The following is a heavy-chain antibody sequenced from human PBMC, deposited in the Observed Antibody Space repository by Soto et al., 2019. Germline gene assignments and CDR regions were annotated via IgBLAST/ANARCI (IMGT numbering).Heavy chain of an antibody. J-gene: IGHJ4*02. CDR2: IYHSETI. D-gene: IGHD2-21*01. CDR1: GASVDTSGSS. CDR3: ASRINKNSGGYSDH. V-gene: IGHV4-30-2*01. Sequence: QVELQESGSGLVKPSQTLSLTCTVSGASVDTSGSSWTWIRQPPGRGLQFIGYIYHSETIYYNPSLRSRGTIRLDRSKNQFFLRLTSLTAADTAVYFCASRINKNSGGYSDHWGQGSLVTVSS.